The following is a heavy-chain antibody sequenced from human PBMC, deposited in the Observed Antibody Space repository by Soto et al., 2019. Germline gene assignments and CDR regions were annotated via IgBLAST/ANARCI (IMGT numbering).Heavy chain of an antibody. Sequence: SETLSLTCAVSGYSISSSNWWGWIRQPPGKGLEWIGYIYYSGTTYYNPSLKSRVTMSVDTSKIHFSLKLSFVIAADTAVFYCARVSDCVTTACFSHWLDPWGQGTLVTVSS. J-gene: IGHJ5*02. CDR3: ARVSDCVTTACFSHWLDP. D-gene: IGHD3-22*01. CDR1: GYSISSSNW. V-gene: IGHV4-28*03. CDR2: IYYSGTT.